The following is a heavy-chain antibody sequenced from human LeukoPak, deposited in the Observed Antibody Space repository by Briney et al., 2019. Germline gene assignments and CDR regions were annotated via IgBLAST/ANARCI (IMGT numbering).Heavy chain of an antibody. V-gene: IGHV4-39*01. J-gene: IGHJ4*02. D-gene: IGHD2-15*01. Sequence: SETLSLTCTVSGGSISSSGYYWGWIRQPPGKGLEWIGSIYYSGSTYYNPSLKSRVTISVDTSKNQFSLKLSSVTAADTAVYYCARVILGYCSGGSCPTMHFDYWGQGTLVTVSS. CDR3: ARVILGYCSGGSCPTMHFDY. CDR1: GGSISSSGYY. CDR2: IYYSGST.